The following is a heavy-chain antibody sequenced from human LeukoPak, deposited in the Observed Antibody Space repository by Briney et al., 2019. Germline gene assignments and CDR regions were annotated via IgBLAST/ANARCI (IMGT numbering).Heavy chain of an antibody. D-gene: IGHD4-17*01. V-gene: IGHV3-33*01. CDR3: ARETTYGDYVDYYGMDV. CDR1: GFTFSSYG. Sequence: AGSLRPSCAASGFTFSSYGMHWVRQAPGKGLEWVAVIWYDGSNKYYADSVKGRFTISRGNSKNTLYLQMNSLRAEDTAVYYCARETTYGDYVDYYGMDVWGQGTTVTVSS. J-gene: IGHJ6*02. CDR2: IWYDGSNK.